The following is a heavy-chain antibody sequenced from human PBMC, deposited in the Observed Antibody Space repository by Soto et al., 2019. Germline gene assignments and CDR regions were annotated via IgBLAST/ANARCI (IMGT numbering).Heavy chain of an antibody. J-gene: IGHJ6*03. D-gene: IGHD1-7*01. V-gene: IGHV4-30-2*01. CDR3: AGTTSHQWYYMVV. CDR1: GGSISSGGYS. Sequence: PSETLSLTCAVSGGSISSGGYSWSWIRQPPGKGLEWIGYIYHSGSTYYNPSLKSRVTISVDRSKNQFSLKLSSVTPEDTAVYYCAGTTSHQWYYMVVWGKGTTFTDSS. CDR2: IYHSGST.